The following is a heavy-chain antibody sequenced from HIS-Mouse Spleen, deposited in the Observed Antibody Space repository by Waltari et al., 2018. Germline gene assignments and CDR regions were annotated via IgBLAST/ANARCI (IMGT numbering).Heavy chain of an antibody. CDR1: GFTFSSYG. J-gene: IGHJ4*02. V-gene: IGHV3-30*18. Sequence: QVQLVESGGGVVQPGRSLRLSCAASGFTFSSYGMYWVRQAPGKRLEWVAVISYDGSNKYYADSVKGRFTISRDNSKNTLYLQMNSLRAEDTAVYYCAKDKHHAFDYWGQGTLVTVSS. CDR2: ISYDGSNK. CDR3: AKDKHHAFDY.